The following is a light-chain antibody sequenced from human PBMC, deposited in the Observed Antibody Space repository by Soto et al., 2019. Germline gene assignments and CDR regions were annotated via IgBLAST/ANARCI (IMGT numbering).Light chain of an antibody. V-gene: IGLV2-14*01. CDR3: SSYTSSSTPYV. CDR1: SSDVGGYNY. CDR2: EVS. Sequence: QSVVTQPASVSGSPGQAITISFTGTSSDVGGYNYVSWYQQHPGKAPKLMIYEVSNRPSGVSNRFSGSKSGNTASLTISGLQAEDEADYYCSSYTSSSTPYVFGTGTKVTVL. J-gene: IGLJ1*01.